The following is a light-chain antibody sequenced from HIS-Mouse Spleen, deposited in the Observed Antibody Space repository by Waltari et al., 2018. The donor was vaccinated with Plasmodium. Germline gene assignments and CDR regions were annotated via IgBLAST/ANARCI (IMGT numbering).Light chain of an antibody. CDR2: KDS. Sequence: SYELTQPSSVSVSPGQTARITCSGDVLAKKYARWFQQKPGQAPVLVIYKDSERPSGIPERFSASSSWTKCTVTNSGAQVEDEADYYCYSAAENKLVFGGGTKLTVL. V-gene: IGLV3-27*01. J-gene: IGLJ3*02. CDR1: VLAKKY. CDR3: YSAAENKLV.